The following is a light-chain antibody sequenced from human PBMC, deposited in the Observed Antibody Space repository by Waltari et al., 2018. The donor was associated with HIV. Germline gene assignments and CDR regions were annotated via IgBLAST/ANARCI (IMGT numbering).Light chain of an antibody. V-gene: IGLV6-57*01. CDR1: SGNIASSY. CDR2: ANN. CDR3: QSHDNKIFYV. J-gene: IGLJ1*01. Sequence: ESPGKTVTISCTRSSGNIASSYVQWYQQRPGSSPTTVIYANNQRPSGVPDRFSGSIDRSSNSASLTISGLRTEDEADYYCQSHDNKIFYVFGGGTYVTVL.